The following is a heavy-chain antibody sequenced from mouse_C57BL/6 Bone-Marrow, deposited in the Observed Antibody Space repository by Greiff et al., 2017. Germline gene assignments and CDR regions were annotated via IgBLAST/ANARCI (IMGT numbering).Heavy chain of an antibody. CDR2: IDPNSGGT. D-gene: IGHD4-1*01. J-gene: IGHJ4*01. CDR1: GYTFTSYW. CDR3: ARSGANWGVMDD. V-gene: IGHV1-72*01. Sequence: VQLQQPGAELVKPGASVKLSCKASGYTFTSYWMHWVKQRPGRGLEWIGRIDPNSGGTKSNEKFKSKATLTVDKPSSPAYMQLSSRTSEDAAVYYCARSGANWGVMDDWGKGTSVTVSS.